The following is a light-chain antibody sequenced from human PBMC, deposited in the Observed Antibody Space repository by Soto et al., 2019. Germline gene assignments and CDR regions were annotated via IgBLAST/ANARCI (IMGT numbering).Light chain of an antibody. Sequence: QSVLTQPASVSGSPGQSITISCSGTSRDVATFNLVSWYQQHPGKAPKLMVYEGSKRPSGVSSRFSGSKSGSTASLTISGLQAEDEAAYYCCSYASSGTFVVFGGGTKLTVL. J-gene: IGLJ3*02. CDR3: CSYASSGTFVV. CDR1: SRDVATFNL. CDR2: EGS. V-gene: IGLV2-23*03.